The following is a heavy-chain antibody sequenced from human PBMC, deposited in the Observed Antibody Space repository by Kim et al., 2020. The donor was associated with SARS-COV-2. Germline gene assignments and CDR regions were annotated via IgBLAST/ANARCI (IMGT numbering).Heavy chain of an antibody. D-gene: IGHD2-2*01. CDR3: ARDGGCSSTSCYVFDY. CDR1: GGTFSSYA. Sequence: SVKVSCKASGGTFSSYAISWVRQAPGQGLEWMGRIIPILGIANYAQKFQGRVTITADKSTSTAYMELSSLRSEDTAVYYCARDGGCSSTSCYVFDYWGQGTLVTVSS. CDR2: IIPILGIA. J-gene: IGHJ4*02. V-gene: IGHV1-69*04.